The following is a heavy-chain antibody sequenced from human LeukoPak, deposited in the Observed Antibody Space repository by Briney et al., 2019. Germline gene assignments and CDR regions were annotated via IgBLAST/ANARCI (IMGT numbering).Heavy chain of an antibody. J-gene: IGHJ1*01. CDR1: GLIFSSYA. CDR2: ISGGGGST. Sequence: GGSLRLSCAASGLIFSSYAMSWVRQAPGKGLEWVSGISGGGGSTYYADSVKGRFTISRDNSEDTLYLQMSSLRAEDTAVYYCAKDLYSGSHAECFQHWGQGTLVTVSS. V-gene: IGHV3-23*01. CDR3: AKDLYSGSHAECFQH. D-gene: IGHD1-26*01.